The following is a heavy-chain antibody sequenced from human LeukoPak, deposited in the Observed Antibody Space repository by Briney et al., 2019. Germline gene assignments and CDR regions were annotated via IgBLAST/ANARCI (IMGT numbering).Heavy chain of an antibody. V-gene: IGHV4-59*01. D-gene: IGHD6-13*01. CDR3: AGAAAGFYFDY. CDR1: GGSLSGYH. J-gene: IGHJ4*02. CDR2: IYYTGTT. Sequence: SETLSLTCTVSGGSLSGYHWSWIRQPPGKGLEWIAYIYYTGTTNYNPTLKSRVTISQGMSKNQFSLKLSSVTAADTAVYYCAGAAAGFYFDYWGQGTLVTVSS.